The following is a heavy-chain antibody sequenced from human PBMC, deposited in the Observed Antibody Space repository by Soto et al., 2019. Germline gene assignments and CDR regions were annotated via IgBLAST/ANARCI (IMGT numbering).Heavy chain of an antibody. D-gene: IGHD2-2*01. J-gene: IGHJ4*02. CDR3: ALGPKYQLPTYYLDY. Sequence: QVQLVESGGGVVQPGRSLRLSCAASGFTFSSYGMHWVRQAPGKGLEWVAVISYDGSNKYYADSVKGRFTISRDNSKNAVYLQMNSLRAEDTAVYYCALGPKYQLPTYYLDYWGQGPLVAV. CDR2: ISYDGSNK. CDR1: GFTFSSYG. V-gene: IGHV3-30*03.